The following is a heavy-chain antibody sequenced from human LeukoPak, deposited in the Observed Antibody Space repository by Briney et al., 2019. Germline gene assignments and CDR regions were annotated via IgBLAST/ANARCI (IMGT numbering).Heavy chain of an antibody. CDR2: IYYSGST. CDR3: ARDEAPYCSGGSCYPYYYYGMDV. V-gene: IGHV4-31*03. CDR1: GGSISSGGYY. J-gene: IGHJ6*02. Sequence: SETLSLTCTVSGGSISSGGYYWSWIRQHPGKGLEWIGYIYYSGSTYYNPSLKSRVTISVDTSKNQFSLKLSSVTAADTAVYYCARDEAPYCSGGSCYPYYYYGMDVWGQGTTVTVSS. D-gene: IGHD2-15*01.